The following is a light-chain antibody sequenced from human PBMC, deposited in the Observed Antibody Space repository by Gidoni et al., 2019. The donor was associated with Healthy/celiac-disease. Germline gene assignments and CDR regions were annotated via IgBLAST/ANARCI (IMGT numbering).Light chain of an antibody. V-gene: IGKV3-15*01. CDR1: QSVSSN. CDR2: GAS. J-gene: IGKJ1*01. CDR3: QQYNNWPPT. Sequence: EIVLTQSPATLSVSPGERATLSCRASQSVSSNLAWYQQKPGQAPRLLIYGASTRATGIPARFRGSGSGTEFTLTISSLQSEDFAVYYCQQYNNWPPTFXQXTKVEIK.